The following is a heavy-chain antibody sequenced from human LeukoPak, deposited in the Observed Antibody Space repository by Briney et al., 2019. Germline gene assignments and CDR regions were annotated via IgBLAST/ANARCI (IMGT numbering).Heavy chain of an antibody. J-gene: IGHJ6*03. CDR3: AITQAYYFYMDV. CDR1: EFTFSSYA. D-gene: IGHD2-21*01. Sequence: GGSLRLSCVGSEFTFSSYAMNWVRQAPGKGLEWVANIKQDGSEKYYVDSVKGRFTISRDNAKNSLYLQMNSLRADDTAVYYCAITQAYYFYMDVWGKGTTVTVSS. V-gene: IGHV3-7*01. CDR2: IKQDGSEK.